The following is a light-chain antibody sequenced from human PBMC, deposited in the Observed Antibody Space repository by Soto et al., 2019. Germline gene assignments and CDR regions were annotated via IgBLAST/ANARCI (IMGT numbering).Light chain of an antibody. CDR2: KAS. CDR3: QQRSNWPT. J-gene: IGKJ1*01. CDR1: QTIDSW. Sequence: DIQMTQSPSTLSASVGDRVTITCRASQTIDSWLAWYQQRPGKPPNLLIYKASTLASGVPSRFSGSGSGTEFTLTISSLEPEDFAVYYCQQRSNWPTFGQGTKVDIK. V-gene: IGKV1-5*03.